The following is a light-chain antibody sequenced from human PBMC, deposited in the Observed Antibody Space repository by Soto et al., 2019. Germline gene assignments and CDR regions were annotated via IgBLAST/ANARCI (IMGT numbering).Light chain of an antibody. J-gene: IGKJ5*01. CDR3: QQANSFPPT. Sequence: DIQMTQTPSSLSASVGDRVTITCRASQGISRWLAWYQQKPGKAPKLLIYAASSLQSGVPSRFSGSGSGTDFTLTINSLQPEDFATYYCQQANSFPPTFGQGTRLEI. CDR2: AAS. V-gene: IGKV1-12*01. CDR1: QGISRW.